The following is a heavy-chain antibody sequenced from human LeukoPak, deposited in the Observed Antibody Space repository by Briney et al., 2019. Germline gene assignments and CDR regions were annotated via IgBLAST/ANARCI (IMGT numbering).Heavy chain of an antibody. CDR3: ARVHSSSWRPIFDY. Sequence: SETLSLTCTVSGGSISSSSYYWGWIRQPPGKGLEWIGSIYYSGSTYYNPSLKSRVTISVDTSKNQFSLKLSSVTAADTAVYYCARVHSSSWRPIFDYWGQGTLVTVSS. V-gene: IGHV4-39*07. CDR1: GGSISSSSYY. D-gene: IGHD6-13*01. J-gene: IGHJ4*02. CDR2: IYYSGST.